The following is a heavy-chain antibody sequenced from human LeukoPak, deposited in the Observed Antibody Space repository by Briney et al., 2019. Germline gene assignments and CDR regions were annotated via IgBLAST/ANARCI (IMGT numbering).Heavy chain of an antibody. V-gene: IGHV3-23*01. CDR1: GFTFSSYA. J-gene: IGHJ4*02. CDR3: ARDRERYSSSFDY. D-gene: IGHD6-6*01. Sequence: GGTLRLSCAASGFTFSSYAMSCVRQSPGKRLKWLSAMSGSGGSTYYADSVKCRFTISRDNSKNKLSLQLNSVRAEDTAVYYCARDRERYSSSFDYWGQGTMVTVSS. CDR2: MSGSGGST.